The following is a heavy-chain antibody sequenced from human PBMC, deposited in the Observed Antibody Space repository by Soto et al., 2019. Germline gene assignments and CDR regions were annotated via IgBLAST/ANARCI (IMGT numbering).Heavy chain of an antibody. V-gene: IGHV4-39*01. D-gene: IGHD2-15*01. Sequence: PPETLSLTCDVSGRSIDNSHSFSGWVRHPPGKGLEFIGSVYYSGGAYYSPSLKSRVTVSVDTSKNQLSLRVNSVTAADTAVYYCLRVVEAATRHTASDSWGQGILLTVSS. CDR3: LRVVEAATRHTASDS. CDR1: GRSIDNSHSF. J-gene: IGHJ4*02. CDR2: VYYSGGA.